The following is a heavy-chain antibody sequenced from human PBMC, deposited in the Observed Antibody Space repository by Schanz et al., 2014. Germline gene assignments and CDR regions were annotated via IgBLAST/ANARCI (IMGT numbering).Heavy chain of an antibody. Sequence: QVQLVESGGGVVQPGRSLRLSCAASGFTFSAYGMHWVRQAPGKGLEWVAVIWYDGNNKYYADSVKGRFTISSDNSKNTVFLQMNSLRAEDTGVYYCAGAAYCRGAGCALYYALDVWGQGTTVTVSS. CDR2: IWYDGNNK. CDR1: GFTFSAYG. J-gene: IGHJ6*02. CDR3: AGAAYCRGAGCALYYALDV. V-gene: IGHV3-33*01. D-gene: IGHD2-15*01.